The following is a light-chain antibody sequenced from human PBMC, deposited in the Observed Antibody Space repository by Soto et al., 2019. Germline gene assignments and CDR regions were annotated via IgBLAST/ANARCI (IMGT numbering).Light chain of an antibody. J-gene: IGKJ1*01. V-gene: IGKV1-39*01. CDR1: QTISNF. CDR2: SSS. CDR3: QQSYNLPRT. Sequence: DIQMTQSPSILSASVGDRVTITCRASQTISNFLNWYQGKPGKPPKLLIYSSSTLQSGVPSRFSGSGSGTDFTLTINGLQPEDFASYWCQQSYNLPRTFGPGTKV.